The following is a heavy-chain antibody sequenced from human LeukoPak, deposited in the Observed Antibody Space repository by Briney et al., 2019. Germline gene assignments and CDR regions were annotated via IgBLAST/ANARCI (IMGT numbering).Heavy chain of an antibody. D-gene: IGHD2-15*01. CDR1: GFTFAGHA. V-gene: IGHV3-9*01. CDR3: AKDIFSGGQRHYFDY. Sequence: GGSLRLSCAASGFTFAGHAMHWVRQAPGKGLEWVSGITWNGGMIGYADSVKGRFTISRDNAKNSLYLQMNSLRDEDTALYYCAKDIFSGGQRHYFDYWGQGTLVTVSS. CDR2: ITWNGGMI. J-gene: IGHJ4*02.